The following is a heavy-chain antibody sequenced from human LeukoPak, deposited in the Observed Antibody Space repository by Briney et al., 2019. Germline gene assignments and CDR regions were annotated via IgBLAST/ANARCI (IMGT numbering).Heavy chain of an antibody. J-gene: IGHJ5*02. Sequence: ASVKVSCKASGYTFTGYYMHWVRQAPGQGLEWMGWINPNSGGTNYAQKFQGRVTMTRDTSISTAYMELSRLRSDDTAVYYCARVDYYGSSGYYPGFDPWGQGTLVTVSS. CDR3: ARVDYYGSSGYYPGFDP. D-gene: IGHD3-22*01. CDR1: GYTFTGYY. CDR2: INPNSGGT. V-gene: IGHV1-2*02.